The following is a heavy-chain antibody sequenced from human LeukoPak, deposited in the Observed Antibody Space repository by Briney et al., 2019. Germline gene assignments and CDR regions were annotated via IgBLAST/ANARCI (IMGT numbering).Heavy chain of an antibody. D-gene: IGHD5-24*01. CDR2: ISSSSSYI. CDR1: GFTFSSYS. J-gene: IGHJ3*02. CDR3: ARADGYNHAFDI. Sequence: PGASLRLSCAASGFTFSSYSMNWVRQAPGKGLEWVSSISSSSSYIYYADSVKGRFTISRDNAKNSLYLQMNSLRAEDTAVYYCARADGYNHAFDIWGQGTMVTVSS. V-gene: IGHV3-21*01.